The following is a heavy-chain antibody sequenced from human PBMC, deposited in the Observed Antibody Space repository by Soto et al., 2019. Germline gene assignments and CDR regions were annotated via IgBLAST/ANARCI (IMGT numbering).Heavy chain of an antibody. CDR3: ENLDSDYGSNFDY. J-gene: IGHJ4*02. CDR2: ISDSGGST. Sequence: GGSLRLSCVDSGFTFSSHAMTWVRQAPGKGLEWVSAISDSGGSTYYADSVKGRFTISRDNSKNTLYLQMNSLRAEDTAIYYCENLDSDYGSNFDYWGQGALVTV. D-gene: IGHD4-17*01. V-gene: IGHV3-23*01. CDR1: GFTFSSHA.